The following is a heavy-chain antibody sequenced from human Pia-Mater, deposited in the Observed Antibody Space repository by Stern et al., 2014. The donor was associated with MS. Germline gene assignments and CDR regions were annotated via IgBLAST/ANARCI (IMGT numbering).Heavy chain of an antibody. CDR2: IIPIFGAA. V-gene: IGHV1-69*01. CDR3: ARGAYCGGDCYWGWFDS. J-gene: IGHJ5*01. CDR1: GGTFSDNA. Sequence: QVQLVQSGAEVKKPGSSVKLSCKVSGGTFSDNAFSWVRQAPGQGLEWMGGIIPIFGAADYAQNFQGRVTITADESTSTVYMEMSSLRSEDTAVYHCARGAYCGGDCYWGWFDSWGQGTLVTVSS. D-gene: IGHD2-21*02.